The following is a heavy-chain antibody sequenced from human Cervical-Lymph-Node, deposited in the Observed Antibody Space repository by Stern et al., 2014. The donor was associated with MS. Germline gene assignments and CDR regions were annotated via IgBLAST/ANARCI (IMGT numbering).Heavy chain of an antibody. J-gene: IGHJ4*02. CDR1: GGPISSGTYY. V-gene: IGHV4-61*02. CDR3: ARGRNGFGYDS. D-gene: IGHD2-15*01. CDR2: IYTSGST. Sequence: QVQLQESGPGLVKPSQTLSLTCTVSGGPISSGTYYWSWIRQPAGKGLEWIGRIYTSGSTDYTSSLKSRAPISVDMPKTQLSLRLTQLTAADTAVYYCARGRNGFGYDSWGQGTLATVSP.